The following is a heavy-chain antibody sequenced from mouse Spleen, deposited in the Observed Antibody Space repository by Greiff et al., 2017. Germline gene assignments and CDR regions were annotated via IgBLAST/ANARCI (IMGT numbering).Heavy chain of an antibody. D-gene: IGHD1-1*01. CDR3: ARQAVAIDY. CDR2: ISSGGSYT. J-gene: IGHJ2*01. V-gene: IGHV5-6*01. CDR1: GFTFSSYG. Sequence: EVKLVESGGDLVKPGGSLKLSCAASGFTFSSYGMSWVRQTPDKRLEWVATISSGGSYTYYPDSVKGRFTISGDNAKNTLYLQMSSLKSEDTAMYYCARQAVAIDYWGQGTTLTVSS.